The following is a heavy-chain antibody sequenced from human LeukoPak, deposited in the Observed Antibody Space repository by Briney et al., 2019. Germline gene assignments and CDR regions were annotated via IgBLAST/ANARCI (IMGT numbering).Heavy chain of an antibody. CDR1: GFTFSSYA. CDR2: ISGSGGST. D-gene: IGHD2-2*01. J-gene: IGHJ5*02. V-gene: IGHV3-23*01. Sequence: GGSLRLSCAASGFTFSSYAMSWVRQAPGKGLEWVSAISGSGGSTYYADSVKGRFTISRDNSKNTMYLQMNFLIDEDTAIYYCAACSASCLRYGLGPWGQGSLVTVSS. CDR3: AACSASCLRYGLGP.